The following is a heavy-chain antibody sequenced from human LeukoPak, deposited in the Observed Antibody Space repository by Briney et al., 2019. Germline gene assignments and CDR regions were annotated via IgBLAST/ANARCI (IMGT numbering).Heavy chain of an antibody. V-gene: IGHV3-23*01. Sequence: GGSLRLSCVRSGFTFNDYAMSCVREAPGGGLEWVSTLCERSETTHYAHSVRSRFTISRDNSRNTVFLQLHTLRAEDTAVYYCAKDPAFYGDHAYWGQGTLVTVSS. CDR2: LCERSETT. J-gene: IGHJ4*02. D-gene: IGHD4-17*01. CDR1: GFTFNDYA. CDR3: AKDPAFYGDHAY.